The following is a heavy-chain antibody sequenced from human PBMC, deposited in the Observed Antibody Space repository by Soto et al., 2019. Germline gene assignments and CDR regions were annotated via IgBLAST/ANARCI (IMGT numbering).Heavy chain of an antibody. Sequence: SETLSLTCTVSGGSISSSSYYWGWIRQPPGKGLEWIGSIYYSGSTYYNPSLKSRVTISVDTSKSQFSLKLSSVTAADTAVYYCARQADIVVVPAAPRLNWFDPWGQGTLVTVSS. V-gene: IGHV4-39*01. CDR1: GGSISSSSYY. D-gene: IGHD2-2*01. CDR3: ARQADIVVVPAAPRLNWFDP. J-gene: IGHJ5*02. CDR2: IYYSGST.